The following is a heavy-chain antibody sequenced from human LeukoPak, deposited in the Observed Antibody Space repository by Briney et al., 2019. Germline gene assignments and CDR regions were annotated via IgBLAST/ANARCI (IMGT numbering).Heavy chain of an antibody. J-gene: IGHJ5*02. Sequence: GGSLRLSCAASGFTFSSYAMHWVRQAPGKGLEWVAVISYDGSNKYYADSVKGRFTISRDNSKNTLYLQMNSLRAEDTAVYYCARDPFAGFDPWGQGTLVSVSS. CDR3: ARDPFAGFDP. CDR2: ISYDGSNK. CDR1: GFTFSSYA. V-gene: IGHV3-30-3*01.